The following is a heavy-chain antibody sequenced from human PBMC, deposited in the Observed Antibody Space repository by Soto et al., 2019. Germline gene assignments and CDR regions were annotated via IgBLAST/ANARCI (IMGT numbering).Heavy chain of an antibody. CDR1: GFTFSSYS. J-gene: IGHJ6*02. CDR2: ISSSSSYI. V-gene: IGHV3-21*01. CDR3: ARSQRNGAMDV. Sequence: GGSLRLSRAASGFTFSSYSMNWVRQAPGKGLEWVSSISSSSSYIYYADSVKGRFTISRDNAKNSLYLQMNSLRAEDTAVYYCARSQRNGAMDVWGQGTTVTVSS. D-gene: IGHD2-8*01.